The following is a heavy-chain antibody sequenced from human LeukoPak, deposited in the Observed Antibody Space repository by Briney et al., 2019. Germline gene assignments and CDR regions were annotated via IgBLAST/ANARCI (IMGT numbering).Heavy chain of an antibody. CDR2: INHSGST. D-gene: IGHD6-6*01. V-gene: IGHV4-34*01. J-gene: IGHJ4*02. CDR1: GGSFSGHY. CDR3: ARGTNSSSCIFDY. Sequence: SETLSLTCAVYGGSFSGHYWSWIRQPPGKGLEWIGEINHSGSTNYNPSLKSRVTISVDTSKNQFSLKLSSVTAADTAVYYCARGTNSSSCIFDYWGQGTLVTVSS.